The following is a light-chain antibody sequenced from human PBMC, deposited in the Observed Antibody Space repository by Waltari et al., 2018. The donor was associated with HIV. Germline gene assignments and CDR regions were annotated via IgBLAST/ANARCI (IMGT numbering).Light chain of an antibody. J-gene: IGKJ2*01. CDR2: DAS. CDR1: QHITNF. V-gene: IGKV1-33*01. Sequence: DIHMNQSPSSLSALVGDRVPITCKASQHITNFLNWYQQKPGEAPKLLIYDASNLKTGAPSRFSGGGFGTHFTFTITSLQPEDIGTYYCQQYDDVPVTFGQGTKLEI. CDR3: QQYDDVPVT.